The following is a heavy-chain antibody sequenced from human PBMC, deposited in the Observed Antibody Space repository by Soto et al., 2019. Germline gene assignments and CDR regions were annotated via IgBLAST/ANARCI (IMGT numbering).Heavy chain of an antibody. D-gene: IGHD2-21*02. Sequence: ASVKVSCKASGGTFSSYAISWVRQAPGQGLEWMGGIIPIFGTANYAQKFQGRVTITADESTSTAYMELSSLRSEDTAVYYCASGNCGGDCFLNFDYWGQGTLVTVSS. J-gene: IGHJ4*02. CDR3: ASGNCGGDCFLNFDY. CDR1: GGTFSSYA. CDR2: IIPIFGTA. V-gene: IGHV1-69*13.